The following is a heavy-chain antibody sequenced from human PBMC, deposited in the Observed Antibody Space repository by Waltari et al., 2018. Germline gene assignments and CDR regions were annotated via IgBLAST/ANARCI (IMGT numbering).Heavy chain of an antibody. CDR3: ATVRLVLMVYAHFDY. D-gene: IGHD2-8*01. CDR1: GYTLTELS. CDR2: VETEDGES. J-gene: IGHJ4*02. Sequence: QVQLVQSGAEVKKPGASVKVSCKVSGYTLTELSMHWVRQAPGKGLEWMGGVETEDGESSNEQKFQGRVTMTEDTATDTDYMELSSRRAEDTAVYYCATVRLVLMVYAHFDYWGQGTLVTVSS. V-gene: IGHV1-24*01.